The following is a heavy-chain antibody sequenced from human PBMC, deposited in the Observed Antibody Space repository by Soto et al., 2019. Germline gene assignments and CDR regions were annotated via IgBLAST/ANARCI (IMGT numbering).Heavy chain of an antibody. Sequence: LMISCKGSGYYFPSYWIGWVRQMPGKGLEWMGIFYPGDSDTRYSPSFQGQVTISADRSISTAYLQWSSLKPSDTAMYYCARQGNGAEGFDYWGQGTLVTVS. J-gene: IGHJ4*02. V-gene: IGHV5-51*01. CDR1: GYYFPSYW. CDR2: FYPGDSDT. D-gene: IGHD4-17*01. CDR3: ARQGNGAEGFDY.